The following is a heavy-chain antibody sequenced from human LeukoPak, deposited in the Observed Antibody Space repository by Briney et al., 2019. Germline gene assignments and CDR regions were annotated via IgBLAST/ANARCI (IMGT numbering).Heavy chain of an antibody. CDR2: INHSGST. V-gene: IGHV4-34*01. D-gene: IGHD2-15*01. J-gene: IGHJ4*02. CDR3: AIHPGRYCSGGSCSNFDY. CDR1: GGSFSGYY. Sequence: PSETLSLTCAVYGGSFSGYYWSWIRQPPGKGLEWIGEINHSGSTNYNPSLKSRVTISVDTSKNQFSLKLSSVTAADTAVYYCAIHPGRYCSGGSCSNFDYWGQGTLVTVSS.